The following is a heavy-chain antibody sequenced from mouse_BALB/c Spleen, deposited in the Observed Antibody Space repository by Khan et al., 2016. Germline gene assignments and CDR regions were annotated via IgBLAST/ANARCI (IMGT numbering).Heavy chain of an antibody. CDR2: INYSGNT. D-gene: IGHD3-2*01. Sequence: EVQLQESGPSLVKPSQTLSLTCSVTGDSITSGYWNWIRKFPGNKLEYMGYINYSGNTYYNPSLKSRISITRDTSKNQYYLQLNSVTTEDTATYYCASYDNSGSFFDFWGQGTTLTVSS. CDR3: ASYDNSGSFFDF. CDR1: GDSITSGY. J-gene: IGHJ2*01. V-gene: IGHV3-8*02.